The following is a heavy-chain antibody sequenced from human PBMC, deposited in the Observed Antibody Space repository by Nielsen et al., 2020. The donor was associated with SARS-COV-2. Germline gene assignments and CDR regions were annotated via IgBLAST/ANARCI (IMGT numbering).Heavy chain of an antibody. CDR2: IYYTGST. J-gene: IGHJ4*02. V-gene: IGHV4-39*01. CDR1: GGSISSGRYY. Sequence: SETLSLTCSVSGGSISSGRYYWSWIRQPAGKGLEWIGSIYYTGSTYYNPSLKSRATISIDTSKNQFSLKLTSVTAADTAVYYCARPAVMATIITAGDYWGQGILITVSS. CDR3: ARPAVMATIITAGDY. D-gene: IGHD5-12*01.